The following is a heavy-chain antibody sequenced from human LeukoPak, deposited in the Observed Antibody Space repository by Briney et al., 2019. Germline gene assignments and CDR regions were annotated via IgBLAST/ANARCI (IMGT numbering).Heavy chain of an antibody. CDR1: GYTFISYH. D-gene: IGHD3-22*01. Sequence: ASVKVSCKASGYTFISYHMHWVRQAPGQGLEWMGWINTNTGNPTYAQGFTGRFVFSLDTSVSTAYLQISSLKAEDTAVYYCARDPSNGYYYDSSGNDYWGQGTLVTVSS. V-gene: IGHV7-4-1*02. CDR2: INTNTGNP. J-gene: IGHJ4*02. CDR3: ARDPSNGYYYDSSGNDY.